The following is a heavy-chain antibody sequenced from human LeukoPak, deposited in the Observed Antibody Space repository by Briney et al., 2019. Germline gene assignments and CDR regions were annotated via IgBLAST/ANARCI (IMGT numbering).Heavy chain of an antibody. V-gene: IGHV3-43*01. J-gene: IGHJ4*02. Sequence: GRSLRLSCAASGFTFHDHTMHWVRQGPGNRLEWVALITWDGDVTHYADSVKGRFTISRDNSKNSLFLQMNSVKTEDTALYYCTKDAAYSRSWFGYFDYWGQGTLVTVSS. CDR3: TKDAAYSRSWFGYFDY. CDR2: ITWDGDVT. CDR1: GFTFHDHT. D-gene: IGHD6-13*01.